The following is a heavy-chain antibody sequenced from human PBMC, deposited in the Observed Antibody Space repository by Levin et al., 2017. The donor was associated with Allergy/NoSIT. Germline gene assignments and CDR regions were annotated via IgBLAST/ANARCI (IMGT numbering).Heavy chain of an antibody. V-gene: IGHV3-53*01. CDR2: IYSGGRT. Sequence: LSLTCAASGFTVRSNYMNWVRQAPGRGLEWVSIIYSGGRTYYADSVKGRFTISRDNSKNTLYLQMNSLRDEDTAVYYCARDHYYGSGRGLDNYYYMDVWGKGTTVTVSS. D-gene: IGHD3-10*01. J-gene: IGHJ6*03. CDR1: GFTVRSNY. CDR3: ARDHYYGSGRGLDNYYYMDV.